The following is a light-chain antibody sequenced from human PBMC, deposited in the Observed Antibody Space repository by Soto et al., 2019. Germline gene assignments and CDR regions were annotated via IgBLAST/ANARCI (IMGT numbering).Light chain of an antibody. CDR1: QSISSY. CDR2: AAS. V-gene: IGKV1-39*01. Sequence: DIPMTQSPSSLSASVGDRVTITCRASQSISSYLNWYQQKPGKAPKLLIYAASSLQSGVPSRFSGSGSGTDFTLTISSLHPEDFATYYCQQSYSTPNTFGQGTKLEIK. CDR3: QQSYSTPNT. J-gene: IGKJ2*01.